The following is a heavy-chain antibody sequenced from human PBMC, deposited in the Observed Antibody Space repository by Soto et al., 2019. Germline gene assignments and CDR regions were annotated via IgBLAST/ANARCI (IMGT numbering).Heavy chain of an antibody. Sequence: TGGSLRLSCAASGFTFSSYAMSWVRQAPGKGLEWVSAISGSGGSTYYADSVKGRFTISRDNSKNTLYLQMNSLRAEDTAVYYCAKRGYYDFWSGREYYYYGMDVWGQGTTVTAP. V-gene: IGHV3-23*01. D-gene: IGHD3-3*01. CDR3: AKRGYYDFWSGREYYYYGMDV. CDR2: ISGSGGST. CDR1: GFTFSSYA. J-gene: IGHJ6*02.